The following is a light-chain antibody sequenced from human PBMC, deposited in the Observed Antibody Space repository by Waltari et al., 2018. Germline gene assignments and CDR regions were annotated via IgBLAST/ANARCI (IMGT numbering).Light chain of an antibody. CDR2: NNN. CDR1: TSNIGSNG. J-gene: IGLJ3*02. CDR3: AAWDDNLKGL. V-gene: IGLV1-44*01. Sequence: QSVLTQPASASATPGQRVTISCSGSTSNIGSNGVNWYQQVPGTAPKLLIHNNNQRPSGAPARFSGSKSGTSASLAISGLQSEDEAVYYCAAWDDNLKGLFGGGTRLTVL.